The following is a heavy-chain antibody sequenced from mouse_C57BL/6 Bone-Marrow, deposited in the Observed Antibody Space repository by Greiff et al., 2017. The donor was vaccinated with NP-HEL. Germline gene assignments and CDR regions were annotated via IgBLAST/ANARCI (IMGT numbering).Heavy chain of an antibody. CDR1: GYSITSGYY. CDR2: ISYDGSN. V-gene: IGHV3-6*01. Sequence: ESGPGLVKPSQSLSLTCSVTGYSITSGYYWNWIRQFPGNKLEWMGYISYDGSNNYNPSLKNRISITRDTSKNQFFLKLNSVTTEDTATYYCARIGVTTAYWGQGTLVTVSA. J-gene: IGHJ3*01. D-gene: IGHD2-2*01. CDR3: ARIGVTTAY.